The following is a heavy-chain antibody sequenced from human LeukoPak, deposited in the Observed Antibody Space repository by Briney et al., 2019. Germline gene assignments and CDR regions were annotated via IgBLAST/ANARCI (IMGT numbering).Heavy chain of an antibody. CDR1: GYTFTSYD. CDR2: MNPNSGNT. D-gene: IGHD1-14*01. CDR3: ARVPSYNGAEGFYFYGLDV. Sequence: GASVKISCKASGYTFTSYDTNWVRQATGQGLEWMGWMNPNSGNTGYAQKLQGRVTMTRDTSISTAYMELSSLACEDTAVYYCARVPSYNGAEGFYFYGLDVWGHGTTVTVSS. V-gene: IGHV1-8*01. J-gene: IGHJ6*02.